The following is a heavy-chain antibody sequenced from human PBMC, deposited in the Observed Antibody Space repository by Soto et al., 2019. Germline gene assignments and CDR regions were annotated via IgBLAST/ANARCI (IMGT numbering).Heavy chain of an antibody. CDR2: INSDGSST. CDR3: AREGFWYQLLFSDWFDP. Sequence: GGSLRLSCAASGFRFSSYWMHWVRQAPGKGLVWVSRINSDGSSTRYADSVKGRFTISRDNAKNTVYLQMNSLRAEDTAVYYCAREGFWYQLLFSDWFDPWGQGTMVTVSS. J-gene: IGHJ5*02. D-gene: IGHD2-2*01. V-gene: IGHV3-74*01. CDR1: GFRFSSYW.